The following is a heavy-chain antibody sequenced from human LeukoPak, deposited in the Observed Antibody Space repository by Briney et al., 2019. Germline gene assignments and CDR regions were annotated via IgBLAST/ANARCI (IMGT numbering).Heavy chain of an antibody. CDR3: ARDKAAAGPYGMDV. V-gene: IGHV1-69*05. CDR1: GGTFSSYA. D-gene: IGHD6-13*01. CDR2: IIPIFGTA. J-gene: IGHJ6*02. Sequence: ASVKVSCKASGGTFSSYANSWVRQAPGQGLEWMGGIIPIFGTANYAQKFQGWVTMTRDTSISTAYMELSRLRSDDTAVYYCARDKAAAGPYGMDVWGQGTTVTVSS.